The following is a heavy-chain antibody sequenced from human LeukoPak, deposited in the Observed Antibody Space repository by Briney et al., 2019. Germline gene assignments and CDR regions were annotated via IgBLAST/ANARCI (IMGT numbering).Heavy chain of an antibody. J-gene: IGHJ4*02. CDR1: GFSFRNYW. D-gene: IGHD4-23*01. CDR2: ICGDGSCT. V-gene: IGHV3-74*01. Sequence: GGSLRLSCAASGFSFRNYWMHWVRHAPGKGLEWVSRICGDGSCTSYADSVKGRFTMSSDNARHTLYLQVNSLRGDETGVYYCARDPYGGRAVDYWGRGTLVTVSS. CDR3: ARDPYGGRAVDY.